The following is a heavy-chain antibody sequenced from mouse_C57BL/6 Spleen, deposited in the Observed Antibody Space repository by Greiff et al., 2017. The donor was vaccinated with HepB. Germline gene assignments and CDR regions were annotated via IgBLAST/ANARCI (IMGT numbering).Heavy chain of an antibody. CDR2: ISDGGSYT. D-gene: IGHD4-1*01. Sequence: EVKLMESGGGLVKPGGSLKLSCAASGFTFSSYAMSWVRQTPEKRLEWVATISDGGSYTYYPDNVKGRFTISRDNAKNNLYLQMSHLKSEDTAMYYCAREGWDGGAMDDWGQGTSVTVSS. CDR3: AREGWDGGAMDD. V-gene: IGHV5-4*01. CDR1: GFTFSSYA. J-gene: IGHJ4*01.